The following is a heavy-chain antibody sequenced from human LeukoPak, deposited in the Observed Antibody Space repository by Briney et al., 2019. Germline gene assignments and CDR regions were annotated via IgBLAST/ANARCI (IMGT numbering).Heavy chain of an antibody. CDR2: IYSTGST. V-gene: IGHV4-59*13. CDR3: ARVRIGETSYDASDV. J-gene: IGHJ3*01. Sequence: SETLSLTCTVPGGSISSSYWSWIRQPPGKGLEWIGDIYSTGSTNYNPYLKRRVTISVDTSKNQFSLKLSSVTAADTAVYFCARVRIGETSYDASDVWGLGTMVTVSS. CDR1: GGSISSSY. D-gene: IGHD1-26*01.